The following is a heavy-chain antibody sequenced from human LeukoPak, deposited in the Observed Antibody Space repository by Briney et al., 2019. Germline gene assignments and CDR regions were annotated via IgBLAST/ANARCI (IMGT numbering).Heavy chain of an antibody. J-gene: IGHJ5*02. Sequence: ASVKVSCKPSGYTFTGYHIHWVRQAPGQGLEWMGWINPNSGGTNYAQKFQGRVTMTRDTSTNTVYMELSRLRSDDTAVYYCARQDRVSPSFPNNWFDPWGQGTLVTVSS. V-gene: IGHV1-2*02. CDR2: INPNSGGT. CDR1: GYTFTGYH. CDR3: ARQDRVSPSFPNNWFDP. D-gene: IGHD2-2*01.